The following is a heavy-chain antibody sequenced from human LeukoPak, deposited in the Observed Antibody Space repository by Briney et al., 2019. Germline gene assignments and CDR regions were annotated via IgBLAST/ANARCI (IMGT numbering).Heavy chain of an antibody. CDR1: GGSMNTHY. CDR2: VFYTGGS. CDR3: ARAGPWQIDP. Sequence: SETLSLTCTVSGGSMNTHYWSWIRQPAGRGLEWIGHVFYTGGSSYNPSLKSRVTISLDRSKYHFSLRLTSVTAADTAVYYCARAGPWQIDPWGQGTLVTVSS. J-gene: IGHJ5*02. V-gene: IGHV4-59*11. D-gene: IGHD3-10*01.